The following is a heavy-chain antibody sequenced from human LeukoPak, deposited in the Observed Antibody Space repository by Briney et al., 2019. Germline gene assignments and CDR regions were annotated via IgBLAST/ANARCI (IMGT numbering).Heavy chain of an antibody. D-gene: IGHD2-8*01. CDR1: GYSFTSYW. J-gene: IGHJ6*03. CDR2: IYPDDSDT. CDR3: ARHGHCTNGVCYSNYYYYMDV. V-gene: IGHV5-51*01. Sequence: GESLKISCKGSGYSFTSYWIGWVRQTPGKGLEWMGIIYPDDSDTRYSPSFEGQVIISVDESISTAYLQWSSLKASDTATYYCARHGHCTNGVCYSNYYYYMDVWGKGTTVTVSS.